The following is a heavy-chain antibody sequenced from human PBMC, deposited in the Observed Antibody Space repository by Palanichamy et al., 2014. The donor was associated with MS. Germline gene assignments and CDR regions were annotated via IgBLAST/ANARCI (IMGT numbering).Heavy chain of an antibody. CDR3: ARSLGITMIVVVGALDI. Sequence: EVQLVESGGGLVQPGGSLRLSCAASGFTFSSYWMSWARQAPGKGLEWVANIKQDGSEKYYVDSVKGRFTISRDNAKNSLYLQMNSLRAEDTAVYYCARSLGITMIVVVGALDIWGQGTMVTVSS. CDR1: GFTFSSYW. V-gene: IGHV3-7*01. J-gene: IGHJ3*02. CDR2: IKQDGSEK. D-gene: IGHD3-22*01.